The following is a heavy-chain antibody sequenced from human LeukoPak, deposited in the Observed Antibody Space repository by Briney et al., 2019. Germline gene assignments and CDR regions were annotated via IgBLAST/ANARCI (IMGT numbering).Heavy chain of an antibody. V-gene: IGHV1-18*01. CDR2: ISAYNGNA. CDR1: GYIFPNYG. Sequence: ASVKVSCKASGYIFPNYGISWVRQAPGQGPEWLGWISAYNGNANYAQKLQGRVTLTTDSATTTAYMELRSLRSEDTAMYYCARDGWMDVWGQGTTVTVSS. J-gene: IGHJ6*02. CDR3: ARDGWMDV. D-gene: IGHD2-15*01.